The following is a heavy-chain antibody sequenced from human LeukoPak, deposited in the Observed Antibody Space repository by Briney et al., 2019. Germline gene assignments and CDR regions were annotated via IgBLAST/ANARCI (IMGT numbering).Heavy chain of an antibody. CDR1: GGTFSSYA. CDR2: IIPIFGTA. CDR3: AIDPFGAVTMVREKGAFDI. J-gene: IGHJ3*02. Sequence: SVKVSCKSSGGTFSSYAIIWVRQAPGQGLEWMGGIIPIFGTANYAQKFQGRVTITADESTSTAYMELSSLRSEDTAVYYCAIDPFGAVTMVREKGAFDIWGQGTMVTVSS. D-gene: IGHD3-10*01. V-gene: IGHV1-69*13.